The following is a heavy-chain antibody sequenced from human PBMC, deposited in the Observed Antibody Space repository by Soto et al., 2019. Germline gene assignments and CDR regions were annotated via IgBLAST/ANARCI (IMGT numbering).Heavy chain of an antibody. CDR2: VSQSGNP. J-gene: IGHJ3*01. V-gene: IGHV4-30-2*01. CDR1: GGSISSGGYS. D-gene: IGHD4-17*01. CDR3: ARLQYTVVTAIDV. Sequence: SETLSLTCAVSGGSISSGGYSWSWIRQPPGKGLQWIGDVSQSGNPYYNPSLKGRVTISLDRPKNQFSLELDSVTAADTAVYYCARLQYTVVTAIDVWGQGTMVTVSS.